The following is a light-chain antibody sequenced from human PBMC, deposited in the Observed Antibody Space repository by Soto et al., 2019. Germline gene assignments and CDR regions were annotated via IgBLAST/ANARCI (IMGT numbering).Light chain of an antibody. Sequence: EIVLTPAPGTLSLSPGERATLSCSSSQSVSSSYLAWYQQKPGQAPRLLIYGASSRATGIPDRFSGSGSGTDFTLTISRLEPEDFAVYYCQQYGSSPLTFGGGTKVDI. CDR2: GAS. V-gene: IGKV3-20*01. CDR3: QQYGSSPLT. J-gene: IGKJ4*01. CDR1: QSVSSSY.